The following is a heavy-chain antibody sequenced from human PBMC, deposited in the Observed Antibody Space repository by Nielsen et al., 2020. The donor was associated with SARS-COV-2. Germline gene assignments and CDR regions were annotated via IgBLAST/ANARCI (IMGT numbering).Heavy chain of an antibody. CDR2: FYYSGST. CDR3: ARGTITFGGVIVN. Sequence: SQTLSLTCTVSGGSISSSSYYWGWIRQPPGKGLEWIGSFYYSGSTYYNPSLKSRVTISVDTSKNQFSLKLSSVTAADTAVYYCARGTITFGGVIVNWGQGTLVTVSS. D-gene: IGHD3-16*02. CDR1: GGSISSSSYY. J-gene: IGHJ4*02. V-gene: IGHV4-39*07.